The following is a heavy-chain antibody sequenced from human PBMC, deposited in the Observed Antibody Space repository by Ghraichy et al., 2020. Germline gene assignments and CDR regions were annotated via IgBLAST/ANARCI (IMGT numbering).Heavy chain of an antibody. V-gene: IGHV3-64D*06. J-gene: IGHJ3*02. D-gene: IGHD6-13*01. CDR1: GFTFSSYA. Sequence: GESLNISCSASGFTFSSYAMHWVRQAPGKGLEYVSAISSNGGSTYYADSVKGRFTISRDNSKNTLYLQMSSLRAEDTAVYYCVKDPSAAALHDIWGQGTMVTVSS. CDR2: ISSNGGST. CDR3: VKDPSAAALHDI.